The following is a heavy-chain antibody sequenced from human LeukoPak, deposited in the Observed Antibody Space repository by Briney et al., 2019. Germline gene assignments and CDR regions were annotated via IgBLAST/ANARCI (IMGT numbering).Heavy chain of an antibody. J-gene: IGHJ4*02. Sequence: GGSLRLSCAASGFTFHTYSMNWVRQAPGKGLEWVSYTTSAGGTIYYADSVKGRFTISRDNAKNSLYLQMNSLRDEDTAVYYCARVIVSMVRNDYWGQGTLVTVSS. CDR1: GFTFHTYS. CDR3: ARVIVSMVRNDY. D-gene: IGHD3-10*01. V-gene: IGHV3-48*02. CDR2: TTSAGGTI.